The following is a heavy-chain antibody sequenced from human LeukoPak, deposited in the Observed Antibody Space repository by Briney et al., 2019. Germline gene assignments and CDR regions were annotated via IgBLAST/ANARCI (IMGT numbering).Heavy chain of an antibody. CDR3: ARDIVGATQDFNFDY. D-gene: IGHD1-26*01. J-gene: IGHJ4*02. V-gene: IGHV1-69*13. Sequence: GASVKVSCKASGGTFSSYAISWVRQAPGQGLEWMGGIIPIFGTANYAQKFQGRVTITADESTSTAYMELSRLRSEDTAVYYCARDIVGATQDFNFDYWGQGTLVTVSS. CDR1: GGTFSSYA. CDR2: IIPIFGTA.